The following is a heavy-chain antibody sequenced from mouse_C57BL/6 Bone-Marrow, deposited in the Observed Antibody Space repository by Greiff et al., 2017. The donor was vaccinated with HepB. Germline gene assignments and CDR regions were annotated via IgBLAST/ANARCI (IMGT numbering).Heavy chain of an antibody. CDR3: ARCPNYYGKPLYFDT. J-gene: IGHJ2*01. Sequence: EVQLQQSGPELVKPGASVKISCKASGYTFTDYYMNWVKQSHGKSLEWIGDINPYNGGTSYNQKFKGKATLTVDKSSSTAYMELNSLTSEDSAVYYCARCPNYYGKPLYFDTWGQGTTLTVSS. D-gene: IGHD1-1*01. CDR2: INPYNGGT. V-gene: IGHV1-26*01. CDR1: GYTFTDYY.